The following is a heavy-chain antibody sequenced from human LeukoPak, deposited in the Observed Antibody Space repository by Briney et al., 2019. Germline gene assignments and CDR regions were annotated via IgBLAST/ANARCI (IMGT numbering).Heavy chain of an antibody. J-gene: IGHJ4*02. CDR3: ARDAAAGNGEPFDY. CDR2: IKQNGSEK. D-gene: IGHD6-13*01. Sequence: GGSLRLSRADSRFTFIIYWMRCVREALGKGLEWVANIKQNGSEKNYVDSVKGRFTISRDNAKNSLYLQMNSLRAEDTAVHYCARDAAAGNGEPFDYWGQGTLVTVSS. V-gene: IGHV3-7*03. CDR1: RFTFIIYW.